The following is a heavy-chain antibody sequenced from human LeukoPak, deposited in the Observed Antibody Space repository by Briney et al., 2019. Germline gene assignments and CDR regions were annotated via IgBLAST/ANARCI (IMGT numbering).Heavy chain of an antibody. D-gene: IGHD1-20*01. Sequence: PGGSLRLSCAASGFIFSSYAMSWVRQAPGKGLEWVSGLSDSGGSTFYADSVKGRFTISRDNSMNTLYLQMNSLRAEDTAVYYCAKHHYLTITRPPFDPWGQGTLVTVSS. V-gene: IGHV3-23*01. J-gene: IGHJ5*02. CDR1: GFIFSSYA. CDR3: AKHHYLTITRPPFDP. CDR2: LSDSGGST.